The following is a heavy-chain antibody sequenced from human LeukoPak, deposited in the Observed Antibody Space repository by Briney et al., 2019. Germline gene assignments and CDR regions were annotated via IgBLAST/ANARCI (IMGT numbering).Heavy chain of an antibody. V-gene: IGHV3-30*18. J-gene: IGHJ4*02. Sequence: PGGSLRLSCAVSGFSFSSYGMHWVRQAPGKGLEWVAVISYDGSNEYFADSVKGRFTVSRDNSKNTLYLQMNSLRPEDTAVYYCAKDLGVGAYLLFDYITSGLDSWGQGTLVTVSS. CDR1: GFSFSSYG. D-gene: IGHD2/OR15-2a*01. CDR3: AKDLGVGAYLLFDYITSGLDS. CDR2: ISYDGSNE.